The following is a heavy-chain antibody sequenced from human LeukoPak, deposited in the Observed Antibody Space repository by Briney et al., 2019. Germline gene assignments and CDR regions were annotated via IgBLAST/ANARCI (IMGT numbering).Heavy chain of an antibody. CDR1: GYSFTSYW. J-gene: IGHJ4*02. CDR2: IYPGDSDT. V-gene: IGHV5-51*01. D-gene: IGHD3-22*01. Sequence: GESLKISCKGSGYSFTSYWIGWVRPMPGKGLEWMGIIYPGDSDTRYSPSFQGQVTISADKSISTAYLQWSSLKASDTAMYYCARKSQDSSGYVDYWGQGTLVTVSS. CDR3: ARKSQDSSGYVDY.